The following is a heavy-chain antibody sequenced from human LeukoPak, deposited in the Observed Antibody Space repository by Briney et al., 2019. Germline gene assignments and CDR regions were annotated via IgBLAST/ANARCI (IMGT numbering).Heavy chain of an antibody. CDR3: ARYYGSGSHFDY. D-gene: IGHD3-10*01. CDR1: GYTFTSYY. CDR2: FNPSGGST. J-gene: IGHJ4*02. Sequence: GASVKVSCKASGYTFTSYYMHWVRQAPGQGLEWMGIFNPSGGSTIYAQKFQGRVTMTRDTSTSTVYLEMSSLSSEDTAVYFCARYYGSGSHFDYWGQGTLVTVSS. V-gene: IGHV1-46*01.